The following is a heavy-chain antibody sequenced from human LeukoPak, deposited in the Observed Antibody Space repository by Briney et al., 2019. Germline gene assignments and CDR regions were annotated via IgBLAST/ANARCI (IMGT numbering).Heavy chain of an antibody. V-gene: IGHV3-23*01. CDR2: ISGSGGST. D-gene: IGHD2-15*01. J-gene: IGHJ3*02. CDR1: GFTFTSYW. Sequence: PGGSLRLSCAASGFTFTSYWMSWVRQAPGKGLEWVSAISGSGGSTYYADSVKGRFTISRDNSKNTLYLQMNSLRAEDTAVYYCAKPEGEVVTPYDAFDIWGQGTMVTVSS. CDR3: AKPEGEVVTPYDAFDI.